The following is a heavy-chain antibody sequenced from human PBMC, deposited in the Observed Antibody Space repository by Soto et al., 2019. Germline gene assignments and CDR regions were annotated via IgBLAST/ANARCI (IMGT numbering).Heavy chain of an antibody. J-gene: IGHJ6*02. CDR1: GFTFSGYG. CDR3: AKDEGWRIQLWLGSYGLDV. V-gene: IGHV3-30*18. CDR2: ISYEGSTQ. D-gene: IGHD5-18*01. Sequence: QVHLEESGGGVVQPGRSLRLSCTASGFTFSGYGMHWVRQAPGKGLEWVAVISYEGSTQYYAESVKGRFTISRDNSKNTLYLQMNSLRLEDTGVYYCAKDEGWRIQLWLGSYGLDVWGHGTTDTVSS.